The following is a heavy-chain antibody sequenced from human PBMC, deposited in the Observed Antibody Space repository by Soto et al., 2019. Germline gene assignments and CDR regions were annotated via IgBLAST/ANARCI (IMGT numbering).Heavy chain of an antibody. V-gene: IGHV1-69*06. D-gene: IGHD5-12*01. CDR3: ARKGLRDGYNQYYFDY. J-gene: IGHJ4*02. CDR2: IIPIFGTA. CDR1: GGTFSSYA. Sequence: QVQLMQSGAEVKKPGSSVKVSCKASGGTFSSYAISWVRQAPGQGLEWMGGIIPIFGTANYAQKFQGRVTITADKSTSTAYMELSSLRSEDTAVYYCARKGLRDGYNQYYFDYWGQGTLVTVSS.